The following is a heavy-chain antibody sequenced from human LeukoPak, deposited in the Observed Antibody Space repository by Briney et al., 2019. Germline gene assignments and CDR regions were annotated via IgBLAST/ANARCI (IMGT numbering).Heavy chain of an antibody. J-gene: IGHJ4*02. D-gene: IGHD6-19*01. CDR3: ARMTIAVAGTAVG. Sequence: AASVKVSCKASGYTFTGYYMHWVRQAPGQGLEWMGWINPNSGGTNYAQKFQGRVTMTRDTSISTAYMELSRLRSDDTAVYYCARMTIAVAGTAVGWGQGTLVTVSS. V-gene: IGHV1-2*02. CDR2: INPNSGGT. CDR1: GYTFTGYY.